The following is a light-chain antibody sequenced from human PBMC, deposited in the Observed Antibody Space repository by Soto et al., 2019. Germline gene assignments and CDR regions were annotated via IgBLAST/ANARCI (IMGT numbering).Light chain of an antibody. CDR3: QQYSIYSRT. CDR2: KAS. J-gene: IGKJ2*01. Sequence: DIQMTQSPSTLSASVGDRVTITCRASQSIDTWLAWYQQKPGKAPKILIYKASSLESGVPSRFSGRGSGTEFTLTISSLQPDDCATYYCQQYSIYSRTFGQGTKLEIK. V-gene: IGKV1-5*03. CDR1: QSIDTW.